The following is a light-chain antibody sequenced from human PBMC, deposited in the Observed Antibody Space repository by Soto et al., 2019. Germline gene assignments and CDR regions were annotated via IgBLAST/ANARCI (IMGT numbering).Light chain of an antibody. CDR1: QGISSY. CDR3: QQLSTYPLT. V-gene: IGKV1-9*01. Sequence: DIQVTQSPSSLSASIGDRVTISCRASQGISSYLAWYQQEPGKAPKLLIYGASTVRSGVPSRFSGSGSGTDFTLTITSLQPEDSATYFCQQLSTYPLTFGGGTKVDIK. CDR2: GAS. J-gene: IGKJ4*01.